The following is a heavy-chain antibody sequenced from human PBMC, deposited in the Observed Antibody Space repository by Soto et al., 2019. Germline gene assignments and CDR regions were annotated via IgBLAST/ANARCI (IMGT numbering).Heavy chain of an antibody. CDR2: IIPALGTT. CDR1: GGPFSSHT. V-gene: IGHV1-69*08. CDR3: ARPDFGVYWYFDL. J-gene: IGHJ2*01. D-gene: IGHD4-17*01. Sequence: QDQLVQSGAEVKKPGSSVKVSCKAFGGPFSSHTFSWVRQAPGQGLEWMGRIIPALGTTTYAQKFQGRVTITADESVTTVYMELTSLRTEDTAVYYCARPDFGVYWYFDLWGRGTLVTVSS.